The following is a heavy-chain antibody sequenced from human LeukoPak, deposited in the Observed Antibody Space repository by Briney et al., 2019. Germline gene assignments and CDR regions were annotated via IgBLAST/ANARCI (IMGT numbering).Heavy chain of an antibody. V-gene: IGHV4-4*02. J-gene: IGHJ6*03. CDR2: IYHSGST. D-gene: IGHD4-11*01. Sequence: SETLSLTCAVSGGSISSSNWWNWVRQPPGKGLEWIGEIYHSGSTNYNPSLKSRVTISVDKSKNQFSLQLSSVTAADTAVYFCARGRVSSSTWHSTYYYYFYMDVWGKGTTVTVSS. CDR1: GGSISSSNW. CDR3: ARGRVSSSTWHSTYYYYFYMDV.